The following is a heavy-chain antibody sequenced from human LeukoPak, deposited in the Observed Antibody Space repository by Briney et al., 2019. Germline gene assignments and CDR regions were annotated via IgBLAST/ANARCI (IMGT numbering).Heavy chain of an antibody. CDR1: GGSISSSNW. Sequence: SGTLSLTCAVSGGSISSSNWWSWVRQPPGKGLEWIGRIYTSGSTNYNPSLKSRVTMSVDTSKNQFSLKLSSVTAADTAMYYRAKSGGYGLIDYWGQGTLVTVSS. V-gene: IGHV4-4*02. CDR2: IYTSGST. J-gene: IGHJ4*02. D-gene: IGHD1-26*01. CDR3: AKSGGYGLIDY.